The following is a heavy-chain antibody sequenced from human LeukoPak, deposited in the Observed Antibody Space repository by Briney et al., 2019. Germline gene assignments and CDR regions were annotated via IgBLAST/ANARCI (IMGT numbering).Heavy chain of an antibody. J-gene: IGHJ4*02. CDR3: ARTIATGLKYFKD. D-gene: IGHD2-21*01. CDR1: GGSISSGSYY. CDR2: IHYSGDT. Sequence: SETLSLTCTVSGGSISSGSYYWSWIRQHPGKGLEWIGYIHYSGDTYYNPSLKSRVTISVDTSKNQFSLKLSPVTAADTAVYYCARTIATGLKYFKDWGQGSLVTVAS. V-gene: IGHV4-31*03.